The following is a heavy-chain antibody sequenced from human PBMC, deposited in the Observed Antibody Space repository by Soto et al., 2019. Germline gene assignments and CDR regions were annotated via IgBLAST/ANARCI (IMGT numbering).Heavy chain of an antibody. Sequence: PGESLKISCAASGFTFNNYGMHWVRQAPGKGLEWVAVIWKDGSNKYYADSVKGRFTISRDNSKNSLYLQMNSLSVEDTAVYYCARVPGTTRYWDYWGQGILVTVSS. J-gene: IGHJ4*02. CDR1: GFTFNNYG. CDR3: ARVPGTTRYWDY. D-gene: IGHD3-10*01. V-gene: IGHV3-33*01. CDR2: IWKDGSNK.